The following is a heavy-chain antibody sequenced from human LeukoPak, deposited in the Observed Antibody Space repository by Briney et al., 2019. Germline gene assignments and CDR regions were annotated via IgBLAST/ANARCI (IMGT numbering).Heavy chain of an antibody. CDR1: GGSISSYY. Sequence: SETLSLTCTVSGGSISSYYWSWIRQPAGKGLEWIGRIYTSGSTNYNPSLKSRVTMSVDTSKNQFSLKLSSVTAADTAMYYCARDAKLTYYYDSRDAFDIWGQGTMVTVSS. V-gene: IGHV4-4*07. D-gene: IGHD3-22*01. CDR2: IYTSGST. CDR3: ARDAKLTYYYDSRDAFDI. J-gene: IGHJ3*02.